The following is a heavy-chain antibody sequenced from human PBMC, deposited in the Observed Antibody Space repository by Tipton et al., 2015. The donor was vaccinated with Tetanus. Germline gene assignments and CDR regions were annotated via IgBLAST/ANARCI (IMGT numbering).Heavy chain of an antibody. V-gene: IGHV3-7*01. D-gene: IGHD5-18*01. CDR1: GFTFSNYW. CDR3: ARDASRYTYGSNYFDY. CDR2: IKQDGSDK. Sequence: LSLTCAASGFTFSNYWMSWVRQAPGRGLEWVASIKQDGSDKNYVDSVKGRFTISRDNAKNSLYLQMSSPRAEDTAVYYCARDASRYTYGSNYFDYWGQGTLVTVSS. J-gene: IGHJ4*02.